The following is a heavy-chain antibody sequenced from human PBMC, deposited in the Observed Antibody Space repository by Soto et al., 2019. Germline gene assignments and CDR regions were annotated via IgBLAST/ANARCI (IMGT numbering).Heavy chain of an antibody. D-gene: IGHD2-15*01. V-gene: IGHV4-30-4*01. CDR3: ARGSPVVVNYDH. CDR1: GGSISSGDYY. Sequence: SETLSLTCTVSGGSISSGDYYWSWIRQPPGKGLEWIGYIYYSGSTYYNPSLKSRVTISVDTSKNQFSLKLSSVTAADTAVYYCARGSPVVVNYDHWGQGTLVTVSS. CDR2: IYYSGST. J-gene: IGHJ5*02.